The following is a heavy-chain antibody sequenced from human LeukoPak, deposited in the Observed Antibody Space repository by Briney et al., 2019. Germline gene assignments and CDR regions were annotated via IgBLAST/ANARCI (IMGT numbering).Heavy chain of an antibody. CDR1: GFTFDDYA. V-gene: IGHV3-9*01. Sequence: GGSLRLSCAASGFTFDDYAMHWVRQAPGKGLEWVSGISWNSGSIGYADSVKGRFTISRDNAKNSLYLQMNSLRAEDTALYYCAKDYYYDSSGPFDYWGQGTLVTVSS. J-gene: IGHJ4*02. D-gene: IGHD3-22*01. CDR3: AKDYYYDSSGPFDY. CDR2: ISWNSGSI.